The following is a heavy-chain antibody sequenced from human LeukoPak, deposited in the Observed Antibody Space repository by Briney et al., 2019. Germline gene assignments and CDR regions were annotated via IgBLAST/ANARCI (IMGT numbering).Heavy chain of an antibody. CDR1: GFTVSSNY. CDR2: IYIAGTT. Sequence: GGSLRLSCAASGFTVSSNYMNWVRQAPGKGLEWVSIIYIAGTTHYADSVKGRFTISRDNSINTVYLQMNSLRAEDTAVYYCARDSNSHYYFDYWDQGTLVTVSS. D-gene: IGHD2-2*01. J-gene: IGHJ4*02. V-gene: IGHV3-53*01. CDR3: ARDSNSHYYFDY.